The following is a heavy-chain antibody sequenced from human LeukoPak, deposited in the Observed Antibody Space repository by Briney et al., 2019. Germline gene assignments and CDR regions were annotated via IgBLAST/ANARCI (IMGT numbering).Heavy chain of an antibody. J-gene: IGHJ6*03. V-gene: IGHV3-48*01. CDR1: GFTFSSYC. CDR3: AREGIFGVVTMTGYYMDV. Sequence: GGSLRLSCAASGFTFSSYCMTWVRQAPGKGLEWVSYISGNSSTIYYADSVKGRFTISRDNAKNSLYLQMNSLRAEDTAVYYCAREGIFGVVTMTGYYMDVWGKGTTVTVSS. D-gene: IGHD3-3*01. CDR2: ISGNSSTI.